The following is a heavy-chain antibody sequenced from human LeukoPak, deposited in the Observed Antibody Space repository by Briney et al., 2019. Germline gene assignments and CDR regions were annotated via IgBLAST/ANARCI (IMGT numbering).Heavy chain of an antibody. D-gene: IGHD3-16*01. Sequence: GESLKISCKGSVDRFTIYWIAWVGQMPGKGLAWMGMIYPGDSDTSYSPSFQGQVTISTDKSIRTAYLQWSSLKASDTATYYCARQGYVGFIDYWGQGTLVTVSS. J-gene: IGHJ4*02. CDR3: ARQGYVGFIDY. CDR1: VDRFTIYW. V-gene: IGHV5-51*01. CDR2: IYPGDSDT.